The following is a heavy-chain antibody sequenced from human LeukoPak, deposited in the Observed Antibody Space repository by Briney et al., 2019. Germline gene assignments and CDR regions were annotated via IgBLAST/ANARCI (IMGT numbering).Heavy chain of an antibody. CDR3: ATEGDYSLDY. Sequence: GASVKVSCKVSGYSLSELLIHWVRQPLGKGLEWMAGIDHENGEEVSAQNFQGRVTVAKDTSTDTAYMELSGLKSDDSAIYYCATEGDYSLDYWGQGTLVTVSS. V-gene: IGHV1-24*01. CDR1: GYSLSELL. CDR2: IDHENGEE. J-gene: IGHJ4*02. D-gene: IGHD2-15*01.